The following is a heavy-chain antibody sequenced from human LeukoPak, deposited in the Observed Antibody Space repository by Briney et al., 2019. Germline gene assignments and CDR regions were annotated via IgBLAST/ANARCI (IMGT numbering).Heavy chain of an antibody. Sequence: GGPLRLLCAASGFTFTDYWKHGLRQVPGKGLVWLSRISREGDNAVYADFAKGRFTMSRDNAKKTVYLQLTTLRPDDTALYYCARGGYSGSYYRFSWGQGTLVTVSS. CDR2: ISREGDNA. CDR3: ARGGYSGSYYRFS. CDR1: GFTFTDYW. V-gene: IGHV3-74*01. D-gene: IGHD3-22*01. J-gene: IGHJ4*02.